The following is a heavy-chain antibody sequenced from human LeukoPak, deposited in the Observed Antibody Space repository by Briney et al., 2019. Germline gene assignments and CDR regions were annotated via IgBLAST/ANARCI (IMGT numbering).Heavy chain of an antibody. V-gene: IGHV1-69*13. D-gene: IGHD2-2*01. CDR2: IIPIFGTA. CDR3: ARGVLGYCSSTSCRYYYYYMDV. Sequence: GASVKVSCKASGGTFSSYAISWVRQAPGQGLEWMGGIIPIFGTANYAQKFQGRVTITADESTSTAYMELSSLRSEDTAVYYCARGVLGYCSSTSCRYYYYYMDVWGKGTTVTVSS. CDR1: GGTFSSYA. J-gene: IGHJ6*03.